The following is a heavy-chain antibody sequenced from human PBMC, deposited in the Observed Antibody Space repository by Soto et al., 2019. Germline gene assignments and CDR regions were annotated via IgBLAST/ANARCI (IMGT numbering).Heavy chain of an antibody. V-gene: IGHV3-21*01. CDR2: ISSSSSYM. D-gene: IGHD5-12*01. CDR3: ARDRGRDGYNFDAFDI. CDR1: GFTFSSYS. Sequence: GGSLRLSCAASGFTFSSYSMNWVRQAPGKGLEWVSSISSSSSYMYYADSVKGRFTISRDNAKNSLYLQMNSLRAEDTAVYYCARDRGRDGYNFDAFDIWGQGTMVNVS. J-gene: IGHJ3*02.